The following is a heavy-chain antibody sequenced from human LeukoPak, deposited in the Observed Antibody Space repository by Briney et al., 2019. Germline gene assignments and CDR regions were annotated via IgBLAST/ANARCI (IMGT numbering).Heavy chain of an antibody. V-gene: IGHV3-33*01. CDR3: ARETWAGTYYYYMDV. CDR2: IWYDGSNK. Sequence: GRSLRLSCAAYGFTFSSYGMHWVRQAPGKGLEWVAVIWYDGSNKYYGDSVKGRFTISRDNSKNTLYLQMNSLRAEDTAVYYCARETWAGTYYYYMDVWGKGTTVTVSS. D-gene: IGHD3-10*01. CDR1: GFTFSSYG. J-gene: IGHJ6*03.